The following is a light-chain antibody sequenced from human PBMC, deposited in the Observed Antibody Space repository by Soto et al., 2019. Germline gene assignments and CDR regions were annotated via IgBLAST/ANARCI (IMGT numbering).Light chain of an antibody. Sequence: DIQITQSPSSLSASIGDRVTITCRASQRIVSYLNWYQQKPGKAPKPLIYRASILQSGVPSRIRGGVSETDSHLTICSLQRADCANYHLHQSYTTPFTF. J-gene: IGKJ5*01. V-gene: IGKV1-39*01. CDR2: RAS. CDR1: QRIVSY. CDR3: HQSYTTPFT.